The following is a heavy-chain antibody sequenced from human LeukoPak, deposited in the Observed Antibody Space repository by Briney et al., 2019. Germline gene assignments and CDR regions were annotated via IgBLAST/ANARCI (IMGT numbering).Heavy chain of an antibody. CDR1: GGPISSYY. V-gene: IGHV4-59*01. CDR2: IYYSGST. J-gene: IGHJ4*02. CDR3: ARSGYCSGGSCFFYFDY. Sequence: PSETLSLTCTVSGGPISSYYWSWTRQPPGKGLEWIGYIYYSGSTNYYPSLKSRVTISVDTSKNQFSLKLSSVTAADTAVYYCARSGYCSGGSCFFYFDYWGQGTLVTVSS. D-gene: IGHD2-15*01.